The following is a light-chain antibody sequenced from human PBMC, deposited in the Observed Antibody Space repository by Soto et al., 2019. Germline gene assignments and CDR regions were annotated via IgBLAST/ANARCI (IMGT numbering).Light chain of an antibody. Sequence: EIVLTQSPGTLSLSPGERATLSCRASQSVSSSYLAWYQQKPGQAPRLLIYGASSRATGIPDRFSGSGSGTDFTITISRLEHEDFAVYYCQHYGSSRWTFGQGTKVEIK. CDR1: QSVSSSY. CDR2: GAS. CDR3: QHYGSSRWT. V-gene: IGKV3-20*01. J-gene: IGKJ1*01.